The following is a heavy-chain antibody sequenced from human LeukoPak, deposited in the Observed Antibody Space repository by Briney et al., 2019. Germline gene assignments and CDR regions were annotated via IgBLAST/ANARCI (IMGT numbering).Heavy chain of an antibody. D-gene: IGHD1-26*01. CDR2: ISSSSSYT. CDR3: ASSGSHDY. V-gene: IGHV3-11*06. Sequence: GGSLRLSCAPSGVTLSDYYMSWIRQAPGKGLEWVSYISSSSSYTNYADSVKGRFTISRDNAKNSLYLQMNSLRADDTAVYYCASSGSHDYWGQGTLVTVSS. CDR1: GVTLSDYY. J-gene: IGHJ4*02.